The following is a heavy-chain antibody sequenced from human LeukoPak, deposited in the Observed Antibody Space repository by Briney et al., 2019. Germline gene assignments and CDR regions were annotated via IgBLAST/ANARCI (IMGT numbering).Heavy chain of an antibody. CDR3: ARHSGSYPHYYYMDV. J-gene: IGHJ6*03. CDR2: ISSSSSYI. Sequence: GGSLRLSCAASGFTFSSYSMNWVRQAPGKGLEWVSSISSSSSYIYYADSVKGRFTISRDNAKNCLYLQMNSLRAEDTAIYYCARHSGSYPHYYYMDVWGKGTTVTVSS. CDR1: GFTFSSYS. V-gene: IGHV3-21*04. D-gene: IGHD1-26*01.